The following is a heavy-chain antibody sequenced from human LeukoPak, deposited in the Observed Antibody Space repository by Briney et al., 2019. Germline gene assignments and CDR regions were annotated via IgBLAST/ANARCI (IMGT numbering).Heavy chain of an antibody. J-gene: IGHJ5*02. CDR1: GDSISGGGYY. V-gene: IGHV4-61*02. D-gene: IGHD6-19*01. CDR2: IYTSGST. Sequence: PSETQSLTCTVSGDSISGGGYYWSWIRQPAGKGLEWFGRIYTSGSTSYNPSLKSRVTMSVDTSKNQFSLKLTSWTAADTAVYYCARGVPTSGWFVYNWFDPWGQGTLVTVSS. CDR3: ARGVPTSGWFVYNWFDP.